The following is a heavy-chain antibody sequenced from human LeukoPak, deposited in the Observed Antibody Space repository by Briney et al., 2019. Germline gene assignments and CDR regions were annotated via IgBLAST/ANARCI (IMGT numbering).Heavy chain of an antibody. CDR2: ISSSGSTI. J-gene: IGHJ6*03. CDR1: GFTFSDYY. Sequence: PGGSLRLSCAASGFTFSDYYMSWIRQAPGKGLEWVSYISSSGSTIYYADSVKGRFTISRDNAKNSLYLQMNSLRAEDTAVYYCARDSTPGDSYMDVWGKGTTVTVSS. D-gene: IGHD1-14*01. V-gene: IGHV3-11*01. CDR3: ARDSTPGDSYMDV.